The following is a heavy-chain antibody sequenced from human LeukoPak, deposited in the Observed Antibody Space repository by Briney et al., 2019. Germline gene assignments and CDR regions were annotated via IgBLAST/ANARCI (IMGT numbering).Heavy chain of an antibody. J-gene: IGHJ3*02. Sequence: PSETLSLTCIVSGGSISSYYWRWMRQPAGKGLEWIGRIYTSGTTNYNPSLKSRVTISVDTSKNQFSLKMSSVTAADTAVYYCARRHKYDFWSGYYQTASDAFDIWGQGTMVTVSS. D-gene: IGHD3-3*01. CDR3: ARRHKYDFWSGYYQTASDAFDI. CDR2: IYTSGTT. CDR1: GGSISSYY. V-gene: IGHV4-4*07.